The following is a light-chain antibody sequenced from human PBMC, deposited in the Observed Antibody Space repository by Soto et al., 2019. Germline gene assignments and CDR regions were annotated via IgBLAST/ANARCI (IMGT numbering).Light chain of an antibody. V-gene: IGKV1-27*01. CDR2: AAS. Sequence: DIQMSQSPSSLSASVGDRVTITCRASQVIIDYLAWYQQKPGKAPKLLIYAASTLQSGVPSRFSGSGSGTDFTLTISSLQPEDVATYYCQKYNSAPQTFGQGTKVEMK. CDR1: QVIIDY. J-gene: IGKJ1*01. CDR3: QKYNSAPQT.